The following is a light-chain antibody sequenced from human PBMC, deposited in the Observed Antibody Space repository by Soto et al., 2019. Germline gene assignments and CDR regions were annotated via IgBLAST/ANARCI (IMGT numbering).Light chain of an antibody. J-gene: IGKJ4*01. V-gene: IGKV3-11*01. CDR2: DAS. Sequence: EIRLTQSPATVSFTPQERASLSCRASQSVSSYLAWYQQKPGQAPRLLIYDASNRATGIPARFSGSGSGTDFTLTISSLEPEDFAVYYCPHRSNRPRTSGGGAKADI. CDR1: QSVSSY. CDR3: PHRSNRPRT.